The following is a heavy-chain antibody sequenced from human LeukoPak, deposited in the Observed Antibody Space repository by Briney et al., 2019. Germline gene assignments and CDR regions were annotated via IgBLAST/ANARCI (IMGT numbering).Heavy chain of an antibody. D-gene: IGHD3-3*01. J-gene: IGHJ4*02. CDR2: ISRDGGRT. V-gene: IGHV3-20*04. CDR1: GFTFDDYG. CDR3: VKDSNYDFWSGYYKGFDN. Sequence: GGSLRLSCAASGFTSGFTFDDYGMNWVRQVPGKGLEWVSGISRDGGRTGYADSVQGRFTISRDNSRNSLHLQMNSHRVEDTAFYYCVKDSNYDFWSGYYKGFDNWGQGTLVTVSS.